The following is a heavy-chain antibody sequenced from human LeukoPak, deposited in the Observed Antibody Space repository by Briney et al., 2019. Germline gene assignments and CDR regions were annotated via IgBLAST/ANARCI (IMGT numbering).Heavy chain of an antibody. CDR2: IYYSGST. J-gene: IGHJ5*02. Sequence: PSETLSLTCTVSGGSISSSSYYWGWIRQPPGKGLEWIGSIYYSGSTYYNPSLKSRVTISVDTSKNQFSLKLSSVIAADTAVYYCARRDYGDYDLPWFDPWGQGTLVTVSS. CDR1: GGSISSSSYY. V-gene: IGHV4-39*07. CDR3: ARRDYGDYDLPWFDP. D-gene: IGHD4-17*01.